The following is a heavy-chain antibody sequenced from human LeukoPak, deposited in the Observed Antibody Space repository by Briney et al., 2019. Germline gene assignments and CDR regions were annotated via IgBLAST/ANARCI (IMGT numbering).Heavy chain of an antibody. J-gene: IGHJ6*04. CDR3: AELGITMIGGV. CDR1: GFNFNNYG. D-gene: IGHD3-10*02. Sequence: GGSLRLSCAASGFNFNNYGMHWVRQAPGKGLEWVSYISSSGSTLYYADSVKGRFTISRDNAKNSLYLQMNSLRAEDTAVYYCAELGITMIGGVWGKGTTVTISS. V-gene: IGHV3-48*04. CDR2: ISSSGSTL.